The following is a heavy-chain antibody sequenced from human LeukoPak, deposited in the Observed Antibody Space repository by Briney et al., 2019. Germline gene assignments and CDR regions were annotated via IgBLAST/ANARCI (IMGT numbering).Heavy chain of an antibody. CDR1: GFTFSSYS. D-gene: IGHD4-17*01. V-gene: IGHV3-21*01. J-gene: IGHJ6*02. CDR2: ISSSSSYI. CDR3: ARGGYGDYGMDV. Sequence: GGSLRLSCAASGFTFSSYSMNWVRQVPGRGWDWVSSISSSSSYIYYADSVKGRFTISRDNAKNSLYLQMNSLRAEDTAVYYCARGGYGDYGMDVWGQGTTVTVSS.